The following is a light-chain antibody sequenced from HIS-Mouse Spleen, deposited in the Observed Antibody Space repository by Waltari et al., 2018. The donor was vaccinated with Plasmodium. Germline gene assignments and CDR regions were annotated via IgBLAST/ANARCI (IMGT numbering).Light chain of an antibody. CDR2: EDS. CDR1: ALPTKS. CDR3: YSTDSSGNHRV. V-gene: IGLV3-10*01. Sequence: SYELTQPPSVSVSPGQTARITSSGDALPTKSAYWYQQKSGQAPVLVIYEDSKQPSGIPERFSGSSSGTMATLTISGAQVEDEADYYCYSTDSSGNHRVFGGGTKLTVL. J-gene: IGLJ3*02.